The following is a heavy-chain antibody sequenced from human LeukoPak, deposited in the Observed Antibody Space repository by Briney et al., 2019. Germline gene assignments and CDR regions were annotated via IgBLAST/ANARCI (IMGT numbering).Heavy chain of an antibody. Sequence: PGGSLRLSCAASGFTFSSYWMSWVRQAPGKGLEWVSYISSSGSTIYYADSVKGRFTISRDNAKNSLYLQMNSLRAEDTAVYYCARVLPYSSSSGDYWGQGTLVTVSS. J-gene: IGHJ4*02. V-gene: IGHV3-48*04. CDR2: ISSSGSTI. CDR3: ARVLPYSSSSGDY. D-gene: IGHD6-6*01. CDR1: GFTFSSYW.